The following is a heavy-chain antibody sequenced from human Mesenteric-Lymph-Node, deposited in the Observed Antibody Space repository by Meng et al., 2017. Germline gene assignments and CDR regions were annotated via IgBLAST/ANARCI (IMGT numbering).Heavy chain of an antibody. CDR1: GFTFSSYA. D-gene: IGHD2-8*01. CDR3: ARDSDVLMATPDY. J-gene: IGHJ4*02. V-gene: IGHV3-30*01. CDR2: ISYDGDKK. Sequence: VQLGEAGGGVVQPGRSLRLSCAASGFTFSSYAMHWVRQAPGKGLEWVALISYDGDKKYYADSVKGRFTISRDNSKNTLYLQMNSLRGEDTAVYYCARDSDVLMATPDYWGQGTLVTVSS.